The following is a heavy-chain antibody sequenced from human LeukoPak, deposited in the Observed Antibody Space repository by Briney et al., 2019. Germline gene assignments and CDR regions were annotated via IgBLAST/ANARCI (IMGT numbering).Heavy chain of an antibody. Sequence: PGGSLRLSCVASGFVFDNYGMDWVRQAPGLGLEWVAFIRYSGSRKYYADSVKGRFTISRDNSRNTLYLQMNSLRAEDTAVYYCARDRPYEGFDYWGQGTLVTVSS. CDR3: ARDRPYEGFDY. V-gene: IGHV3-30*02. D-gene: IGHD5-12*01. J-gene: IGHJ4*02. CDR2: IRYSGSRK. CDR1: GFVFDNYG.